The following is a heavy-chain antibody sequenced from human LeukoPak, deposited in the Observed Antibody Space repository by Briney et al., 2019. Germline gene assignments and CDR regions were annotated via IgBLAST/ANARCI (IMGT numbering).Heavy chain of an antibody. Sequence: SETLSPTCTISGGSISSSSYYWGWIRRPPGKGLEWIGNIYYSGSTYYNPSLKSRVTISVDTSKNQVSLKLSSVTAADTAVYYCARLSHYYDSSGYYLGSYYFDYWGQGTLVSVSS. CDR3: ARLSHYYDSSGYYLGSYYFDY. CDR1: GGSISSSSYY. V-gene: IGHV4-39*01. J-gene: IGHJ4*02. CDR2: IYYSGST. D-gene: IGHD3-22*01.